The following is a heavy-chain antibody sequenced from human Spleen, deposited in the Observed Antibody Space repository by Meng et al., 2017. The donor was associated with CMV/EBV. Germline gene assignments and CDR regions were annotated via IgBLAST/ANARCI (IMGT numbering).Heavy chain of an antibody. J-gene: IGHJ6*02. D-gene: IGHD2-2*02. CDR3: AGSIVVVPAAIFYYYYGMDV. CDR2: IYYSGST. V-gene: IGHV4-59*01. CDR1: GGSISSYY. Sequence: SETLSLTCTVSGGSISSYYWSWIRQPPGKGLEWIGYIYYSGSTNYNPPLKSRVTISVDTSKNQFSLKLSSVTAADTAVYYCAGSIVVVPAAIFYYYYGMDVWGQGTTVTVSS.